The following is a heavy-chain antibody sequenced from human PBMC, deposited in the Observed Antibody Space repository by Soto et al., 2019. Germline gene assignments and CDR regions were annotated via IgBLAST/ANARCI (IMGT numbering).Heavy chain of an antibody. Sequence: QVQLVQSGGELRKPGASVKVSCKASGYTFTDNSITWVRQAPGQGLEWMGWFNTDTGATRSTQKFQDRVTMTTDTSTSTAYLELTGLRSDDTAIYYCARGGGYAVDFWGQGTLVAVSS. J-gene: IGHJ4*02. D-gene: IGHD5-12*01. CDR3: ARGGGYAVDF. V-gene: IGHV1-18*01. CDR2: FNTDTGAT. CDR1: GYTFTDNS.